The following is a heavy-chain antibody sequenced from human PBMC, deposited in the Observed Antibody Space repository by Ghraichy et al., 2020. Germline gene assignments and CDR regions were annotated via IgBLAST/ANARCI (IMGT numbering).Heavy chain of an antibody. CDR1: GYSISSGYY. D-gene: IGHD2-2*01. V-gene: IGHV4-38-2*02. CDR2: IYHSGST. CDR3: ARAGVAVPAAILYY. J-gene: IGHJ4*02. Sequence: SQTLSLTCTVSGYSISSGYYWGWIRQPPGKGLEWIGSIYHSGSTYYNPSLKSRVTISVDTSKNQFSLKLSSVTAADTAVYYCARAGVAVPAAILYYWGQGTLVTVSS.